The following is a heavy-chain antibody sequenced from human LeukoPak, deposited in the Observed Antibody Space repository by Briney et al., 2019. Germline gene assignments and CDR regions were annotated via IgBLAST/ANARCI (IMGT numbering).Heavy chain of an antibody. J-gene: IGHJ4*02. D-gene: IGHD5-24*01. CDR2: INSDGSST. CDR3: AKDDAWLQYND. V-gene: IGHV3-74*01. CDR1: GFTFSSYW. Sequence: GGSLRLSCAASGFTFSSYWMHWVRQAPGKGLVWVSRINSDGSSTSYADSVKGRFTISRDNAKNTLYLQMNSLRDEDTAVYYCAKDDAWLQYNDWGQGTLVTVSS.